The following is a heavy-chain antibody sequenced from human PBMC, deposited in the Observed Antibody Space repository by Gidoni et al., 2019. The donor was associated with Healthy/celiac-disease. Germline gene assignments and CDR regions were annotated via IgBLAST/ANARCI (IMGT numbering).Heavy chain of an antibody. CDR2: IIPIFGTA. CDR1: GGTFSSSA. J-gene: IGHJ3*02. V-gene: IGHV1-69*01. D-gene: IGHD2-15*01. Sequence: QVQLVQSGAEVKKPGSSVKVSCKASGGTFSSSAISWVRQAPGQGLEWMGGIIPIFGTANYAQKFQGRVTITADESTSTAYMELSSLRSEDTAVYYCARYCSGGSCYLDAFDIWGQGTMVTVSS. CDR3: ARYCSGGSCYLDAFDI.